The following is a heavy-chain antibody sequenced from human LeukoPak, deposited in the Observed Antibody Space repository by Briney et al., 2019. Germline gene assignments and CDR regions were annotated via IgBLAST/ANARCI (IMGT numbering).Heavy chain of an antibody. J-gene: IGHJ6*02. CDR3: AKKPAAGYGSGGSCSTYYYYNGMDV. D-gene: IGHD2-15*01. CDR1: RFTFYNYA. CDR2: ISSSGRNT. V-gene: IGHV3-23*01. Sequence: PGGSLTLSCAGSRFTFYNYAMSWVRQSPGKGLEWVSTISSSGRNTYYADSVRGRFTISRDNSKNTLYLQMNSLRAEETAEYHCAKKPAAGYGSGGSCSTYYYYNGMDVWGQGTTVTVSS.